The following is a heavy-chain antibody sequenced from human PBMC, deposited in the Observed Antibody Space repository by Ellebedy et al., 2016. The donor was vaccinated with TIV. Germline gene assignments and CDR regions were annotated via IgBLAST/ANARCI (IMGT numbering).Heavy chain of an antibody. D-gene: IGHD2-15*01. Sequence: PGGSLRLSCAASGFTFSNYAMSWVRQAPGKGLEWLSAITGNGINTYHTDSVKGRFTISRDNSKNTLYLQMNSLRAEDTAVYSCAKAPIETCRGVICYPFDNWGLGTLVTVSS. V-gene: IGHV3-23*01. CDR1: GFTFSNYA. J-gene: IGHJ4*02. CDR3: AKAPIETCRGVICYPFDN. CDR2: ITGNGINT.